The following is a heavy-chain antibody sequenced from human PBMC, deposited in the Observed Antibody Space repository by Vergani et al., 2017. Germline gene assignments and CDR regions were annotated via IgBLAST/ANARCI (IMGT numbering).Heavy chain of an antibody. CDR3: ARDPPTSYSGY. Sequence: EVQLLESGGGLVQPGGSLRLSCAASGFTFSSYAMSWVRQAPGKGLEWVSSISSSSSYIYYADSVKGRFTISRDNAKNSLYLQMNSLRAEDTAVYYCARDPPTSYSGYWGQGTLVTVSS. V-gene: IGHV3-21*01. CDR1: GFTFSSYA. D-gene: IGHD3-10*01. CDR2: ISSSSSYI. J-gene: IGHJ4*02.